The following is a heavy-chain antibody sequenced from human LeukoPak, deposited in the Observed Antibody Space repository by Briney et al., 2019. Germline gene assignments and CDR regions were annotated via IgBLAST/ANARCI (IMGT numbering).Heavy chain of an antibody. D-gene: IGHD3-3*01. CDR3: AREGYDFWSGYAYYFDY. J-gene: IGHJ4*02. V-gene: IGHV3-74*01. Sequence: PGGSLRLSCAASGFTFSSYWMHWVRQAPGEGLVWVSRINSDGRRTSYADSGKGRFTISRDTAKNTLYLEMNSLRAEDTAVYYCAREGYDFWSGYAYYFDYWGQGTLVTVSS. CDR1: GFTFSSYW. CDR2: INSDGRRT.